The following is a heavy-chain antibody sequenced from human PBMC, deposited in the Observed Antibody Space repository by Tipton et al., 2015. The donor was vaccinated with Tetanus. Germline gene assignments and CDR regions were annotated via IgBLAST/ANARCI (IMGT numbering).Heavy chain of an antibody. J-gene: IGHJ2*01. V-gene: IGHV5-51*01. CDR1: GYSFTNYW. Sequence: QLVQSGVEVKKPGESLKISCKGSGYSFTNYWIAWLRQMPGEGLEWMGIIYPGESDTRYRPSFQGQVTISADKFISTAYLQWSSLQASDTAIYYCARRLGPYTGDHIWHFDVWGRGTLVTVSS. CDR3: ARRLGPYTGDHIWHFDV. CDR2: IYPGESDT. D-gene: IGHD3-16*01.